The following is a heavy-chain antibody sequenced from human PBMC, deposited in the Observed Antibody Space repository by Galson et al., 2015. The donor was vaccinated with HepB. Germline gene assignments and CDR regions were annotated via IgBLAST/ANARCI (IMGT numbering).Heavy chain of an antibody. J-gene: IGHJ4*02. CDR3: ALYDSSGYSSSFLVDH. CDR1: GFIFSSYA. CDR2: ISGSGDNT. D-gene: IGHD3-22*01. V-gene: IGHV3-23*01. Sequence: SLRLSCAASGFIFSSYAMTWVRQAPGKGLEWVSAISGSGDNTYYAVSVKGRFTISRDASKNTLYLQMNSLRAEDTAVYYCALYDSSGYSSSFLVDHWGQGTLVTVSS.